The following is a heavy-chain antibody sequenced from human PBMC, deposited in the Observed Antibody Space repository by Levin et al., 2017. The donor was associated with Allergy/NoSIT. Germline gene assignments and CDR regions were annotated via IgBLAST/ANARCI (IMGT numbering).Heavy chain of an antibody. CDR3: ARDHALGGGSYASYFYYGLDV. CDR2: ISSSGSTI. Sequence: SGGSLRLSCAASGFTFNSYEMNWVRQAPGKGLEWVSYISSSGSTIYYADSVKGRFTISRDNAKNSLYLQMNSLRAEDTAVYYCARDHALGGGSYASYFYYGLDVWGQGTTVTVSS. D-gene: IGHD3-16*01. V-gene: IGHV3-48*03. CDR1: GFTFNSYE. J-gene: IGHJ6*02.